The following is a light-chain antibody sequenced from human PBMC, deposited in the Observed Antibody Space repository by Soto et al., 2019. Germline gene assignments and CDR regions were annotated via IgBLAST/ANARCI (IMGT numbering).Light chain of an antibody. CDR3: QQRSNWPRT. Sequence: ETVVTQSPATLSLSPRERATLSCRASQSVSIYLAWYQQKPGQAPRLLIYDASNRATGIPARFSGSGSGTDFTLTISSLEPEDFAVYYCQQRSNWPRTFGQGTKVEI. CDR1: QSVSIY. CDR2: DAS. J-gene: IGKJ1*01. V-gene: IGKV3-11*01.